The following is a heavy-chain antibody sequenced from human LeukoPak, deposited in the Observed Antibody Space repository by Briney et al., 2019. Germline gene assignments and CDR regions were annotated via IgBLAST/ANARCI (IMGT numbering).Heavy chain of an antibody. CDR3: AKERFGDYGDFDY. CDR1: GFTFTSQG. D-gene: IGHD4-17*01. Sequence: GGSLRLSCTASGFTFTSQGMSWVRQAPGKGLEWVSTISRSGGRTYDADSVKGRFTISRDNSKYTLYLQLNSLRAEDTAVYYCAKERFGDYGDFDYWGQGALVTGSS. V-gene: IGHV3-23*01. J-gene: IGHJ4*02. CDR2: ISRSGGRT.